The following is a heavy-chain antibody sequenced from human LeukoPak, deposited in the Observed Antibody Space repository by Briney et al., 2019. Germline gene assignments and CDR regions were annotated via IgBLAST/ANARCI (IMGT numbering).Heavy chain of an antibody. Sequence: PSETLSLTCTVSGGSISSSSYSWGWIRQPPGKGLEWIGSIYYSGSTYYNPSLKSRVTISVDTSKNQFSLKLSSVTAADTAVYYCARHVAYSNYPTGFDPWGQGTLVTVSS. D-gene: IGHD4-11*01. CDR1: GGSISSSSYS. V-gene: IGHV4-39*01. CDR2: IYYSGST. CDR3: ARHVAYSNYPTGFDP. J-gene: IGHJ5*02.